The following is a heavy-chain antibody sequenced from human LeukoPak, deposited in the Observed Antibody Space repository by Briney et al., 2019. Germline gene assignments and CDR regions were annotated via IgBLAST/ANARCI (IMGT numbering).Heavy chain of an antibody. J-gene: IGHJ4*02. V-gene: IGHV1-46*01. D-gene: IGHD5-18*01. CDR1: GYTFTSYG. CDR2: INPSGGST. Sequence: ASVKVSCKASGYTFTSYGISWVRQAPGQGLEWMGIINPSGGSTSYAQKFQGRVTMTRDTSTSTVYMELSSLRSEDTAVYYCARGDTAMVFVYWGQGTLVTVSS. CDR3: ARGDTAMVFVY.